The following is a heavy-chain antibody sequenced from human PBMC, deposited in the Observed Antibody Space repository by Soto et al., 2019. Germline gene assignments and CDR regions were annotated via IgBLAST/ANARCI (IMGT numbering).Heavy chain of an antibody. V-gene: IGHV2-5*05. Sequence: QITLKEAGPTLVKPTQTLTLTCTFSGFSLSTDGVGVGWIRQPPGKALEWLALIYWDDDKRYGPSLKSRLTNTKDTSKNQVVLTMTNMDPVDTATYYCAHAYGGTSWPNDAFDVWGQGTVVTVSS. CDR3: AHAYGGTSWPNDAFDV. CDR2: IYWDDDK. J-gene: IGHJ3*01. CDR1: GFSLSTDGVG. D-gene: IGHD2-2*01.